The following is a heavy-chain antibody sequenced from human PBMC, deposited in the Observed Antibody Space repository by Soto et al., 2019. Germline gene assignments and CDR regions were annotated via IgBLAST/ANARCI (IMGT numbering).Heavy chain of an antibody. CDR3: ARDLGIMITFGGATEYFQH. J-gene: IGHJ1*01. Sequence: ASVKVSCKASGDTFTSFCISWVRQAPGQGLEWMGWISAYNGNTNYAQKLQGRVTMTTDTSTSTAYMELRSLRSDDTAVYYCARDLGIMITFGGATEYFQHWGQGTLVTVSS. CDR2: ISAYNGNT. D-gene: IGHD3-16*01. V-gene: IGHV1-18*01. CDR1: GDTFTSFC.